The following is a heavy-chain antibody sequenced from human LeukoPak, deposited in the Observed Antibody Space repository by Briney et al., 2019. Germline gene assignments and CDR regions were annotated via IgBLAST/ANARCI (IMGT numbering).Heavy chain of an antibody. J-gene: IGHJ4*02. CDR1: GGSFSGYY. V-gene: IGHV4-34*01. D-gene: IGHD5-24*01. CDR3: ARRRWLQVYYFDY. Sequence: PSETLSLTCAVYGGSFSGYYWSWIRQPPGKGLEWIGEINHSGSTNYNPSLRSRVTISVDTSKNQFSLKLSSVTAADTAVYYCARRRWLQVYYFDYWGQGTLVTVSS. CDR2: INHSGST.